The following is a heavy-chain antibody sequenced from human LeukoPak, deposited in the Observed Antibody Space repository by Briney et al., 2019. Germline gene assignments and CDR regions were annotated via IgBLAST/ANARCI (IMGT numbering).Heavy chain of an antibody. Sequence: ASVKVSCKASGYTFTSYYMRWVRQAPGQGLEWMGIINPSGGSTSYAQKFQGRVTMTRDTSISTAYMELSRLRSDDTAVYYCARVTPAYFDYWGQGTLVTVSS. CDR3: ARVTPAYFDY. V-gene: IGHV1-46*01. CDR2: INPSGGST. D-gene: IGHD4-23*01. CDR1: GYTFTSYY. J-gene: IGHJ4*02.